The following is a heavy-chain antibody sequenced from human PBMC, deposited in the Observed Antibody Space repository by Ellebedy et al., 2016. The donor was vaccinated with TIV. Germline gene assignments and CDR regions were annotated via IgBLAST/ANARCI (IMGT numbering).Heavy chain of an antibody. CDR1: GGSISSYY. CDR3: ARTSYDFWSGYVDV. D-gene: IGHD3-3*01. CDR2: IYYSGST. Sequence: SETLSLTXTVSGGSISSYYWSWIRQPPGKGLEWIGYIYYSGSTNYNPSLKSRVTISVDTSKNQFSLKLSSVTAADTAVYYCARTSYDFWSGYVDVWGKGTTVTVSS. J-gene: IGHJ6*03. V-gene: IGHV4-59*13.